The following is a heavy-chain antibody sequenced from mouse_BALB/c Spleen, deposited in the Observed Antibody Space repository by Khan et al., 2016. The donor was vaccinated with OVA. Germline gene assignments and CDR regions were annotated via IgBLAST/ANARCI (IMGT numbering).Heavy chain of an antibody. Sequence: VQLQESGPGLVAPSQSLSITCPVSGFSLSRYNVHWVRQPPGKGLEWLGMIWGGGGTDYNSALKSRLNISKDNSKSQVFLKMNSLQTDDTAMYYCARAYYRYDGYYAMDYWGQGTSVTVSS. V-gene: IGHV2-6-4*01. CDR2: IWGGGGT. CDR1: GFSLSRYN. J-gene: IGHJ4*01. D-gene: IGHD2-14*01. CDR3: ARAYYRYDGYYAMDY.